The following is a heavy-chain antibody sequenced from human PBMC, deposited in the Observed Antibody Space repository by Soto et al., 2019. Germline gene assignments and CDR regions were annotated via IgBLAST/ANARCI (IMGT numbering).Heavy chain of an antibody. D-gene: IGHD2-8*02. Sequence: GGSLRLSCAASGFTFSSYWMSWVRQAPGKGLEWVASIKEDGSEKYYVDSVKGRFTISRDNAKNSLYLQLNSLRAEDTAVYYCARDRPFYCTETGCYKRLAHWGQGSLVTVSS. CDR1: GFTFSSYW. CDR3: ARDRPFYCTETGCYKRLAH. CDR2: IKEDGSEK. V-gene: IGHV3-7*01. J-gene: IGHJ4*02.